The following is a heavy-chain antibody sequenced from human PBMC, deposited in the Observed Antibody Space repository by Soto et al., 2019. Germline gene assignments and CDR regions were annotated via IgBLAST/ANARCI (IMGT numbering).Heavy chain of an antibody. V-gene: IGHV1-2*02. CDR3: ARGGGTILDPLP. CDR1: GYTFTGYY. D-gene: IGHD2-2*01. CDR2: INPNSGGT. Sequence: ASVKVSCKASGYTFTGYYIHWVRQAPGQGLEWMGYINPNSGGTKYAPRFQGRVTMTSDTSIRTAYMDLNNLRSDDTAVYYCARGGGTILDPLPWGPGTLVTVSS. J-gene: IGHJ5*02.